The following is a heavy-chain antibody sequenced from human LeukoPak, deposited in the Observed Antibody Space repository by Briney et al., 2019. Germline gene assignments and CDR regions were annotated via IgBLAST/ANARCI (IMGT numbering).Heavy chain of an antibody. CDR1: GFTFSAFG. CDR3: ARDSIAAAGVDY. J-gene: IGHJ4*02. Sequence: GGSLRLSCAASGFTFSAFGMHWVRQAPGKGLEWVTFIPYDGSDKYYADFVKGRFTISRDNSKNTLYLQMNNMRTEDTAVYYCARDSIAAAGVDYWGQGTLVTVSS. CDR2: IPYDGSDK. V-gene: IGHV3-30*19. D-gene: IGHD6-13*01.